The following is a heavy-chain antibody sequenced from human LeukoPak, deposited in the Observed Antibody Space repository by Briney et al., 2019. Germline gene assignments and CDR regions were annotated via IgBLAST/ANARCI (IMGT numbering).Heavy chain of an antibody. J-gene: IGHJ4*02. V-gene: IGHV1-2*02. CDR3: AREADAAYFDY. Sequence: ASVKVSCKASGYSFTSYGISWVRQALGQGLEWMGWINPNSGGTNYAQKFQGRVTMTRDTSISTAYMELSRLRSDDTAVYYCAREADAAYFDYWGQGTLVTVSS. D-gene: IGHD6-13*01. CDR1: GYSFTSYG. CDR2: INPNSGGT.